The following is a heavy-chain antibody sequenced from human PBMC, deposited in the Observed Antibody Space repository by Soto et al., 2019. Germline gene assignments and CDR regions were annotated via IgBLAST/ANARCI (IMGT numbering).Heavy chain of an antibody. D-gene: IGHD3-10*01. CDR2: INPTGGST. V-gene: IGHV1-46*01. CDR3: ARARDYYGSGTHRHFDF. J-gene: IGHJ4*02. CDR1: GYTFTDYY. Sequence: QVQLVQSGAAVKKPGASVKTSCTTSGYTFTDYYIHWVRQAPGQGLEWMGVINPTGGSTAYAQNFQGRVTMTRDSSTDTAFMVLSSLRSDDTAVYYCARARDYYGSGTHRHFDFWGQGTLVTVSS.